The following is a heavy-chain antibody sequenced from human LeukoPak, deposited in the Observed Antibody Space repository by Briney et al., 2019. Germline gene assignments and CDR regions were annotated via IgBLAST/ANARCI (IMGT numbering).Heavy chain of an antibody. J-gene: IGHJ4*02. CDR1: GFTFSNFW. CDR3: VGAFGSGWYQRDY. V-gene: IGHV3-7*04. CDR2: INPDGSQK. D-gene: IGHD6-19*01. Sequence: GGSLRLSCVVSGFTFSNFWMSWVRQAPGKGLEWVANINPDGSQKYHVDSVKGRFTISRDNAKNSLYLQMTSLRAEDTAVYYCVGAFGSGWYQRDYWGQGTLVTVSS.